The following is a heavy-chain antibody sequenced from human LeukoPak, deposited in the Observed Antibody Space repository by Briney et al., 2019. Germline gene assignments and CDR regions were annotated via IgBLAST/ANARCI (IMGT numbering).Heavy chain of an antibody. Sequence: GGSLRLSCAAPGFTFSTYSMNWVRQAPGRGLEWVSYISSSSSTIYYADSVKGRFTISRDNAKNSLYLQMNSLRGEDTAVYYCASLRATVTTPDYWGQGTLVTVSS. CDR3: ASLRATVTTPDY. D-gene: IGHD4-17*01. CDR2: ISSSSSTI. J-gene: IGHJ4*02. V-gene: IGHV3-48*01. CDR1: GFTFSTYS.